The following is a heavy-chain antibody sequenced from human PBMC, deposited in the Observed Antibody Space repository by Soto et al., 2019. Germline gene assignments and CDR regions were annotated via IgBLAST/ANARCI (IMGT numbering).Heavy chain of an antibody. Sequence: QVQLVESGGGVVQPGRSLRLSCAASGFTFSSYGMHWVRQAPGKGLEWVAVISYDGSNKYYADSVKGRFTISRDNSKNTLYLQMNSLRAEDTAVYYCAKSIAVAGMGYWGQGTLVTVSS. CDR1: GFTFSSYG. V-gene: IGHV3-30*18. CDR3: AKSIAVAGMGY. J-gene: IGHJ4*02. CDR2: ISYDGSNK. D-gene: IGHD6-19*01.